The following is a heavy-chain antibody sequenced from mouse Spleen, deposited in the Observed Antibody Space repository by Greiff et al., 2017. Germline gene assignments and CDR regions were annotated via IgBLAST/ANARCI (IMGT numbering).Heavy chain of an antibody. V-gene: IGHV1-82*01. Sequence: QVQLKESGPELVKPGASVKISCKASGYAFSSSWMNWVKQRPGKGLEWIGRIYPGDGDTNYNGKFKGKATLTADKSSSTAYMQLSSLTSEDSAVYFCAITTVVARFYYAMDYWGQGTSVTVSS. CDR2: IYPGDGDT. D-gene: IGHD1-1*01. CDR3: AITTVVARFYYAMDY. CDR1: GYAFSSSW. J-gene: IGHJ4*01.